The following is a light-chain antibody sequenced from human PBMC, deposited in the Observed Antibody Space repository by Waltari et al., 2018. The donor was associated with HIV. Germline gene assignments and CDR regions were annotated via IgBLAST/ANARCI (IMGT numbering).Light chain of an antibody. CDR1: SSDVGGYNY. CDR3: SSYTTSSTWV. CDR2: DVS. J-gene: IGLJ3*02. Sequence: QSALTQPASVSGSPGQSITISCTGTSSDVGGYNYVSWYQQHPGKAPKLMIYDVSNRSSGVSYRFSGSKSGNTASLTISGLQAEDEADYYCSSYTTSSTWVFGGGTKLTVL. V-gene: IGLV2-14*01.